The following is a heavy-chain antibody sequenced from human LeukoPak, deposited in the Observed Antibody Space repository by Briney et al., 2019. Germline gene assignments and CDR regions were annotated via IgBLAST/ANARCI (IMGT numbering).Heavy chain of an antibody. V-gene: IGHV1-46*01. CDR2: ISPSGGAT. CDR3: ARAGKGSGSYFAFDI. J-gene: IGHJ3*02. Sequence: ASVKVSCKASGYTFTTYYMHWVRQAPGQGLEWMGLISPSGGATYYAQKFQGRVTMTRDTSTSTVYMELTSVRSEDTAVYYCARAGKGSGSYFAFDIWGQGTMVTVSS. D-gene: IGHD3-10*01. CDR1: GYTFTTYY.